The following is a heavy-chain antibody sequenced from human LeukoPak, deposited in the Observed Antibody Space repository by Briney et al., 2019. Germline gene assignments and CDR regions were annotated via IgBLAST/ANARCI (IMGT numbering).Heavy chain of an antibody. CDR1: GGSISSYY. V-gene: IGHV4-59*12. D-gene: IGHD3-3*01. Sequence: SQTLSLTCTVSGGSISSYYWSWIRQPPGKGLEWIGYIYYSGSTNYNPSLKSRVTISVDTSKNQFSLKLSSVTAADTAVYYCARAPRFLEWLLSDYYYMDVWGKGTTVTVSS. J-gene: IGHJ6*03. CDR3: ARAPRFLEWLLSDYYYMDV. CDR2: IYYSGST.